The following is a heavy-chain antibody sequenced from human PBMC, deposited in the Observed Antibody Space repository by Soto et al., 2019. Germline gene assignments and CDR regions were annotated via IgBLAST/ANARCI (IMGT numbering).Heavy chain of an antibody. Sequence: QVQLQESGPGLVKPSQTLFLTCTVSGGSISSGGYYWSWIRQHPGKGLEWIGYIYYSGSTYYNPSLKSRVTISVDTSKNQFSLKLSSVTAADTAVYYCAVVVVVAAYNWFDPWGQGTLVTVSS. D-gene: IGHD2-15*01. CDR2: IYYSGST. CDR3: AVVVVVAAYNWFDP. J-gene: IGHJ5*02. V-gene: IGHV4-31*03. CDR1: GGSISSGGYY.